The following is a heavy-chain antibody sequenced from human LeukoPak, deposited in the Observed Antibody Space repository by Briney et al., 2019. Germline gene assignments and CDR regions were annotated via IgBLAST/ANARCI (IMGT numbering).Heavy chain of an antibody. Sequence: SQTLSLTCTVSGGSISSGSYYWSWIRQPAGKGLEWIGRIYTSGGTNYNPPLKSRVTVSVDTSKNQFSLKLSSVTAADTAVYYCAREHCSSTSCYTNEGFDYWGQGTLVTVSS. CDR3: AREHCSSTSCYTNEGFDY. V-gene: IGHV4-61*02. CDR1: GGSISSGSYY. J-gene: IGHJ4*02. D-gene: IGHD2-2*02. CDR2: IYTSGGT.